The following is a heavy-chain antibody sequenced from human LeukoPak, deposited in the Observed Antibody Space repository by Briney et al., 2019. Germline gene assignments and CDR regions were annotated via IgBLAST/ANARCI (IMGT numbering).Heavy chain of an antibody. Sequence: GGSLRLSCAASGIAFSRFAMSWVRQAPGKGLEWVSVVSESGGITHYAESVRGRFTISRDNSKNTLYLEMNRLRSDDTAIYYCAKDIAQGYTFGTIEEDYWGQGTLVTVAS. CDR1: GIAFSRFA. D-gene: IGHD5-12*01. J-gene: IGHJ4*02. CDR2: VSESGGIT. V-gene: IGHV3-23*01. CDR3: AKDIAQGYTFGTIEEDY.